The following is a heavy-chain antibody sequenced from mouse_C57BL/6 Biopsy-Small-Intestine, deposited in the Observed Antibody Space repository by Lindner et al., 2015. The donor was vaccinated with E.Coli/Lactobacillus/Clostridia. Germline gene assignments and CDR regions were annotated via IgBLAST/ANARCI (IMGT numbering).Heavy chain of an antibody. CDR2: IYPRSGNT. Sequence: VQLQESGAELARPGASVKLSCKASGYTFTSYGISWVKQRTGQGLEWIGEIYPRSGNTYYNEKFKGKATLTADKSSSTAYMELRSLTSEDSAVYLCTRWDYYGNLWYFDVWGTGTTVTVSS. J-gene: IGHJ1*03. D-gene: IGHD2-1*01. V-gene: IGHV1-81*01. CDR3: TRWDYYGNLWYFDV. CDR1: GYTFTSYG.